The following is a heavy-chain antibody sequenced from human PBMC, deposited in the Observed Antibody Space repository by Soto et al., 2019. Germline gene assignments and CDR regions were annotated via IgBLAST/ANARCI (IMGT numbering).Heavy chain of an antibody. CDR3: ARRGSGSYYDH. V-gene: IGHV3-23*01. J-gene: IGHJ4*02. CDR2: ISGSSSRT. Sequence: EVQLLESGGGLVQPGGSLRLSCAASGFTFSSHAMNWVRQAPGNGLEWVSVISGSSSRTYYADSVKGRFTISRDNSKNTLYLQMNSLRAEDTAVYYCARRGSGSYYDHWGQGTLVTVSS. CDR1: GFTFSSHA. D-gene: IGHD1-26*01.